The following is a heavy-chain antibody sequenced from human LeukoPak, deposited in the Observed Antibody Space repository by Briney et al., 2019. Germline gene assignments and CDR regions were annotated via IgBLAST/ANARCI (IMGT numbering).Heavy chain of an antibody. V-gene: IGHV1-69*06. CDR1: GGTFSSYA. D-gene: IGHD2-21*02. J-gene: IGHJ4*02. Sequence: ASVKVSCKVSGGTFSSYAISWVRQAPGQGLEWMGRIIPIFGTANYAQKFQGRVTITADKSTSTAYMELSSLRSEDTAVYYCARDLAYCGGDCYPGGDYWGQGTLVTVSS. CDR2: IIPIFGTA. CDR3: ARDLAYCGGDCYPGGDY.